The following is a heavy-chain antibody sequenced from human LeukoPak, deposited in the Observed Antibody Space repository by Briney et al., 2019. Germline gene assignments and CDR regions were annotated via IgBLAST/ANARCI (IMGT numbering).Heavy chain of an antibody. J-gene: IGHJ5*02. D-gene: IGHD6-19*01. V-gene: IGHV4-61*02. CDR1: GGSIRSGSYY. CDR2: IYSSGST. CDR3: ARDTQGGYSSGWYSVGNWFDP. Sequence: SETLSLTCTVSGGSIRSGSYYWSWIRQPAGKGLEWIGRIYSSGSTNYNPSLKSRVTISLDTSKNQFSLKLSSVTAADTAVYYCARDTQGGYSSGWYSVGNWFDPWGQGALVTVSS.